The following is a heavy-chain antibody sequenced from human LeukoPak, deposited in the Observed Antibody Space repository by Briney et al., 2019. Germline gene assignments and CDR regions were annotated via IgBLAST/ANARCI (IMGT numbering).Heavy chain of an antibody. D-gene: IGHD3-9*01. V-gene: IGHV1-2*02. CDR1: GYSFADYY. CDR2: IKPNSGGT. Sequence: GASVKVSCKASGYSFADYYMHWVRQAPGQGLEWMGWIKPNSGGTRSAQKFQGRVTMTRDTSISTAYMELRSLRSDDTAVYYCARLPGGVYDILTGYYRGYWFDPWGQGTLVTVSS. J-gene: IGHJ5*02. CDR3: ARLPGGVYDILTGYYRGYWFDP.